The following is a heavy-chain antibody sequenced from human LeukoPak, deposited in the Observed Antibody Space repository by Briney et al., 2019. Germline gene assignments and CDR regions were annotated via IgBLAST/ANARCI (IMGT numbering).Heavy chain of an antibody. Sequence: GGSLRLSCAASGFTFSSYAMSWVRQAPGKGLEWVSAISGSGGSTYYADSVKDRFTISRDNAKNSLYLQMNSLRAEDTAVYYCAMSDYYGSGSYYMHWGQGTLVTVSS. CDR1: GFTFSSYA. J-gene: IGHJ4*02. CDR3: AMSDYYGSGSYYMH. V-gene: IGHV3-23*01. CDR2: ISGSGGST. D-gene: IGHD3-10*01.